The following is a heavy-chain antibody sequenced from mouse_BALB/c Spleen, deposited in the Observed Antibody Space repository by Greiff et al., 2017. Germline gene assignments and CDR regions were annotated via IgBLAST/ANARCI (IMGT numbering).Heavy chain of an antibody. V-gene: IGHV7-3*02. CDR2: IRNKANGYTT. J-gene: IGHJ1*01. CDR1: GFTFTDYY. CDR3: ARAFYYDYDWYFDV. Sequence: EVKLMESGGGLVQPGGSLRLSCATSGFTFTDYYMSWVRQPPGKALEWLGFIRNKANGYTTEYSASVKGRFTISRDNSQSILYLQMNTLRAEDSATYYCARAFYYDYDWYFDVWGAGTTVTVSS. D-gene: IGHD2-4*01.